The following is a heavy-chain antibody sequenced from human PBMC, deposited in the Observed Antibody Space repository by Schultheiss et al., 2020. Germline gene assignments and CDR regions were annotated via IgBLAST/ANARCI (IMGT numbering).Heavy chain of an antibody. CDR3: ARGGSYFWFDP. V-gene: IGHV4-59*08. CDR1: GGSISGFY. D-gene: IGHD1-26*01. J-gene: IGHJ5*02. CDR2: VFYSGTT. Sequence: SQTLSLTCAVSGGSISGFYWSWIRQPPGKGLEWIGSVFYSGTTYYNPSLKSRVTISVDTSKNQFSLKLSSVTAADTAVYYCARGGSYFWFDPWGQGTLVTVSS.